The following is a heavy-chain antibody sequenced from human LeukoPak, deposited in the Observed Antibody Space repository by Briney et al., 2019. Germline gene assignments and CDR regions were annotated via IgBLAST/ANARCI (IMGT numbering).Heavy chain of an antibody. CDR3: ARGNPSYSGYDLGYFDY. D-gene: IGHD5-12*01. Sequence: SETLSLTCAVYGGSFSGYYWSWIRQPPGKGLEWIGEINHSGSTNYNPSLKSRVTISVDTSKNQFSLKLSSVTAADTAVYYCARGNPSYSGYDLGYFDYWGQGTLVTVSS. V-gene: IGHV4-34*01. CDR2: INHSGST. J-gene: IGHJ4*02. CDR1: GGSFSGYY.